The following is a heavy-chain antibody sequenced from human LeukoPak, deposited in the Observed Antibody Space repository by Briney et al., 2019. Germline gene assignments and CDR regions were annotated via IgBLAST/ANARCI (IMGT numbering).Heavy chain of an antibody. Sequence: ASVKVSCKSSGYTFTNYYIHWVRQAPGQGLEWMGWINPKNGGTKYPQNFQGRVTMTRDTSLSTAYMELSGLRFDDTAMYYCVRSSGRSKFDYWGQGTLVTVSS. CDR3: VRSSGRSKFDY. D-gene: IGHD3-22*01. J-gene: IGHJ4*02. CDR1: GYTFTNYY. CDR2: INPKNGGT. V-gene: IGHV1-2*02.